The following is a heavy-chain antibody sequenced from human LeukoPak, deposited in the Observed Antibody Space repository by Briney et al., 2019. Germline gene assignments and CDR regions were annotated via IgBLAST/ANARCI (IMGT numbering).Heavy chain of an antibody. V-gene: IGHV3-30-3*01. CDR1: GFTFSYYA. J-gene: IGHJ4*02. CDR3: ARLNLQWLLGGVFDY. Sequence: QTGGSLRLSCAASGFTFSYYAMHWVRQAPGKGLEWLTVISYDGADKYFADSVKGRFTISRDNAKNTLYLQMNSLRAEDTAVYYCARLNLQWLLGGVFDYWGQGTLVTVSS. D-gene: IGHD6-19*01. CDR2: ISYDGADK.